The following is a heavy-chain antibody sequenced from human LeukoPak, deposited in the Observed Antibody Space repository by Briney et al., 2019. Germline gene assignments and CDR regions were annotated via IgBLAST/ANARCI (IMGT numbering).Heavy chain of an antibody. CDR3: AKVVSGYDPFDY. D-gene: IGHD5-12*01. CDR1: GYTFTSYG. Sequence: ASVKVSCKASGYTFTSYGISWVRQAPGQGLEWMGWISAYNGNTNYAQKLQGRVTMTTDTSTSTAYMELRSPRSDDTAVYYCAKVVSGYDPFDYWGQGTLVTVSS. V-gene: IGHV1-18*04. CDR2: ISAYNGNT. J-gene: IGHJ4*02.